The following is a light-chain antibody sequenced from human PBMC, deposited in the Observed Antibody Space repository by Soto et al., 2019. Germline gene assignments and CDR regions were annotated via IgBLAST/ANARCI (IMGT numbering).Light chain of an antibody. CDR3: TSYTSSSTYV. Sequence: QSVLTQPASVSGSPGQSIAISCTGTSSDVGNYNYVSWYQQHPDKAPKLMIFDVSNRPSGVSDRFSGSKSGNTASLTISGLQADDEADYSCTSYTSSSTYVFGTGTKVTVL. CDR2: DVS. CDR1: SSDVGNYNY. V-gene: IGLV2-14*01. J-gene: IGLJ1*01.